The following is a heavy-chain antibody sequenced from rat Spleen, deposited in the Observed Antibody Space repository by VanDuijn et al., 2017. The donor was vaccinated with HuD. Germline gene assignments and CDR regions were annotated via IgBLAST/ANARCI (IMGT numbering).Heavy chain of an antibody. CDR1: GFTFSDYN. V-gene: IGHV5-7*01. CDR3: ARRGL. Sequence: EVQLVESGGGLVQPGRSLKLSCAASGFTFSDYNMAWVRQAPKKGLEWVATISYDGSSTYYRDSVKGRFTISRDNAKSTLYLQMDSLRSEDTATYYCARRGLWGQGVMVTVSS. J-gene: IGHJ2*01. CDR2: ISYDGSST.